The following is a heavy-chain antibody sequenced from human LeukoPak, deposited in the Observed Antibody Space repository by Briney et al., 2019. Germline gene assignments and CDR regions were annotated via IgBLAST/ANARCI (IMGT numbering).Heavy chain of an antibody. CDR1: GGTFSSYT. J-gene: IGHJ4*02. D-gene: IGHD3-10*01. CDR3: ARDPSMIWGENTPYFDY. V-gene: IGHV1-69*13. CDR2: IIPIFGTA. Sequence: EASVKVSCKASGGTFSSYTISWVRQAPGQGLEWMGGIIPIFGTANYAQKFQGRVTITADESTSTAYMELNSLRSEDTAVYYCARDPSMIWGENTPYFDYWGQGTLVTVSS.